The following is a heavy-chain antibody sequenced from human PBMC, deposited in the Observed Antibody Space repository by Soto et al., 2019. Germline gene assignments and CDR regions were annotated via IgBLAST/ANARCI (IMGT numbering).Heavy chain of an antibody. Sequence: SETLSLTCAVSSGSISSSNWWSWVRQPPGKGLEWIGEIYQSGSTNYNPSLKSRVTISVDKSKNQFSLKLISVTAADTAVYYCARNYYTSGAQSNWFDPWGQGTLVTVSS. CDR2: IYQSGST. CDR1: SGSISSSNW. J-gene: IGHJ5*02. V-gene: IGHV4-4*02. CDR3: ARNYYTSGAQSNWFDP. D-gene: IGHD3-10*01.